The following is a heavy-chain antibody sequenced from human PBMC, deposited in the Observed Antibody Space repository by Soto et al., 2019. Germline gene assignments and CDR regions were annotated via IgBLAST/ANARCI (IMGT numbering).Heavy chain of an antibody. CDR3: ARAAMVRGVIRATVVDY. Sequence: QVQLVQSGAEVKKPGASVKVSCKASGYTFTSYDINWVRQATGQGLEWMGWMNPNSGNTGYAQKFQGRVTMTRNTSISTAYMELSSLRSEDTAVYYCARAAMVRGVIRATVVDYRGQGTLVTVS. CDR2: MNPNSGNT. CDR1: GYTFTSYD. J-gene: IGHJ4*02. D-gene: IGHD3-10*01. V-gene: IGHV1-8*01.